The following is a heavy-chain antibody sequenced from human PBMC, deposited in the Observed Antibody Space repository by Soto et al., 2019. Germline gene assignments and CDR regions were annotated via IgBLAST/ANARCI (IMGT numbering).Heavy chain of an antibody. J-gene: IGHJ5*02. CDR3: ARDQKAVTAGHWFDP. D-gene: IGHD6-13*01. Sequence: GGSLRLSCAASGFTVSSNYMSWVRQAPGKGLEWVSVIYSGGSTYYADSVKGRFTISRDNSKNTLYLQMNSLRAEDTAVYYCARDQKAVTAGHWFDPWGQGTLVTVSS. CDR1: GFTVSSNY. V-gene: IGHV3-66*01. CDR2: IYSGGST.